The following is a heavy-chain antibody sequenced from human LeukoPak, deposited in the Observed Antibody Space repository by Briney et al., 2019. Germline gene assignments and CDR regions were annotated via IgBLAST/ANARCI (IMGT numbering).Heavy chain of an antibody. Sequence: SETLSLTCTVSGGSISSDYWSWIRQPAGKGLEWIGRIYTSGSTNYNPSLKSRVTMSVDTSENQFSLKLSSVTAADTAVYYSARHGGTRVTLVEVYYFDYWGQGTLVTVSS. V-gene: IGHV4-4*07. CDR1: GGSISSDY. CDR2: IYTSGST. J-gene: IGHJ4*02. CDR3: ARHGGTRVTLVEVYYFDY. D-gene: IGHD4-11*01.